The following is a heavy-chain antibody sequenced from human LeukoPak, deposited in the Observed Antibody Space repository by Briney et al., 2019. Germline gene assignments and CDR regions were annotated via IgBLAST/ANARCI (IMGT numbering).Heavy chain of an antibody. CDR1: GYTFTGYY. D-gene: IGHD4-17*01. Sequence: ASVKVSCKASGYTFTGYYMHWVRQAPGQGLEWMGWINPNSGGTNYAQKFQGRVTMIRDTSISTAYMELSRLRSDDTAVYYCARGREPDYGDYGETYFDYWGQGTLVTVSS. V-gene: IGHV1-2*02. J-gene: IGHJ4*02. CDR3: ARGREPDYGDYGETYFDY. CDR2: INPNSGGT.